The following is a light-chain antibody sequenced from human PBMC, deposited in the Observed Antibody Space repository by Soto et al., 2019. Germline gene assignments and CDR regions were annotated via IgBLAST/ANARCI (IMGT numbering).Light chain of an antibody. CDR1: SSNIGAGYD. V-gene: IGLV1-40*01. J-gene: IGLJ1*01. CDR2: ANS. CDR3: QSYDSSLSAHNDV. Sequence: QSVLTQPPSVSGAPGQRVTISCTGTSSNIGAGYDVHWYQQLPGTAPKLLIYANSNRPSGVPDRFSGSKSGTSASLAITGLQAEDEAEYYCQSYDSSLSAHNDVFGTGTNVTVL.